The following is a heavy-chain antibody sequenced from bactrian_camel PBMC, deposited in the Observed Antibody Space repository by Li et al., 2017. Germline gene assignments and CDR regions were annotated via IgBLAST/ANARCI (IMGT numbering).Heavy chain of an antibody. CDR1: GSAVSSYQ. J-gene: IGHJ4*01. Sequence: VQLVESGGGSVQPGGSLTLSCAASGSAVSSYQMGWFRQVPGKEREGVACAPITGGSGNARYGDTGKGRFVISRDNVQNALLLNMTDLKPEDAAMYYCAASGGQLGRWCYEFPVNWVSWLYNWGQGTQVTVS. D-gene: IGHD3*01. V-gene: IGHV3S40*01. CDR2: ITGGSGNA. CDR3: AASGGQLGRWCYEFPVNWVSWLYN.